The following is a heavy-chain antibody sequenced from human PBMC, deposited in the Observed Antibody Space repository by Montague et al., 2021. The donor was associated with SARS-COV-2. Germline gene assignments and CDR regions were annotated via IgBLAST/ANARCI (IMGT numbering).Heavy chain of an antibody. J-gene: IGHJ5*02. CDR3: ARQGGPAGKHWFDP. CDR1: GGSVSGTSYY. CDR2: IHHSGTT. Sequence: SETLSLTCTVSGGSVSGTSYYWAWIRQPPGKGLEWIVNIHHSGTTFYNRSLKSRVTISVDTSKNEVSLKLNSGTAADTAVYYCARQGGPAGKHWFDPWGQGTLVTVSS. V-gene: IGHV4-39*01. D-gene: IGHD2-2*01.